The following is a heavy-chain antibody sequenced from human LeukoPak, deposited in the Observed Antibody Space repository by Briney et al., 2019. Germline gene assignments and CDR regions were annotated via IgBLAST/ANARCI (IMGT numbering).Heavy chain of an antibody. CDR3: AKEAHHSPTVADY. CDR1: GFTFSSYW. J-gene: IGHJ4*02. D-gene: IGHD4-23*01. Sequence: PGGSLRLSCAASGFTFSSYWMSRVRQAPGKGLEWVANIKEDGSEKYYVDSVRGRFTISRDNAKNSLYLQMSSLRAEDTAVYYCAKEAHHSPTVADYWGQGTLVSVSS. CDR2: IKEDGSEK. V-gene: IGHV3-7*01.